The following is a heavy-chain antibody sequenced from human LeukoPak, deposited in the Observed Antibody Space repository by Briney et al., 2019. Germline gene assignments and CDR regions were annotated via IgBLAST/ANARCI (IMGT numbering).Heavy chain of an antibody. J-gene: IGHJ6*02. CDR1: GGSISNYF. Sequence: SETLSLTCTVSGGSISNYFWSWIRQPPGKGLEWIGYIYSTGSTNSNPSLKSRVTISVDTSQNQFSLKLTSVTAADTAVYYCARDQWGLRRGLVGGMDVWGQGTTVTVSS. D-gene: IGHD3/OR15-3a*01. CDR3: ARDQWGLRRGLVGGMDV. V-gene: IGHV4-59*01. CDR2: IYSTGST.